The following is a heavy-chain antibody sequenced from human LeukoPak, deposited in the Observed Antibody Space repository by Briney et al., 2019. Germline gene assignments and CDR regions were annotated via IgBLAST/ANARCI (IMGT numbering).Heavy chain of an antibody. CDR3: TRDLRIAMIADAFDL. CDR1: GFTFYDYS. J-gene: IGHJ3*01. V-gene: IGHV3-21*01. Sequence: PGGSLRLSCAASGFTFYDYSMNWVRQAPGKGVEWVSFISSSSGYIFYADSMKGRFTISRDNAKNSLYLQMNSLRAEDTAIYYCTRDLRIAMIADAFDLWGQGTMVTVSS. D-gene: IGHD3-22*01. CDR2: ISSSSGYI.